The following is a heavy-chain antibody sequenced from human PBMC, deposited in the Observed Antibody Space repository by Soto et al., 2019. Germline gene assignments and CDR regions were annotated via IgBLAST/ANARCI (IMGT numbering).Heavy chain of an antibody. CDR2: IDHDGPT. CDR3: VRDSHGDY. V-gene: IGHV3-74*01. CDR1: GFTFSNYW. Sequence: EVQLVESGGGLVQPGGSLRLSCAGSGFTFSNYWMHWVRQAPGKGLEWVSRIDHDGPTDYADSVRGRFTISRDNAENTLYLQMNSLSPEDTAVYYCVRDSHGDYWGKGTLVIVSS. J-gene: IGHJ4*02.